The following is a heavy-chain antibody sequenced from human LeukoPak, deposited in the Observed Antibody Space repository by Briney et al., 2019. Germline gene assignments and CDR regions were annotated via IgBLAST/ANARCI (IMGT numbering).Heavy chain of an antibody. V-gene: IGHV3-11*01. J-gene: IGHJ6*02. CDR3: DIVVVVAAPYYYYGMDV. CDR2: ISSSGSTI. CDR1: GFTFSDYY. Sequence: PGGSLRLSCAASGFTFSDYYMSWIRQAPGKGLEWVSYISSSGSTIYYADSVKGRFTTSRDNAKNSLYLQMNSLRAEDTAVYARDIVVVVAAPYYYYGMDVWGQGTTVTVSS. D-gene: IGHD2-15*01.